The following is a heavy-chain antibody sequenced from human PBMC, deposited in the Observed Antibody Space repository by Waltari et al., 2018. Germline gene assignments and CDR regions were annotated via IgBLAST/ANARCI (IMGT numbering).Heavy chain of an antibody. J-gene: IGHJ4*02. Sequence: QVQLQESGPGLVKPSETLSLTCAVSGYSISSGYYWGWTRQPPGKGLEWIGSIYHSGSTYYNPSLKSRVTISVDTSKNQFSLKLSSVTAADTAVYYCARLMVQGVIDYWGQGTLVTVSS. CDR1: GYSISSGYY. CDR3: ARLMVQGVIDY. V-gene: IGHV4-38-2*01. CDR2: IYHSGST. D-gene: IGHD3-10*01.